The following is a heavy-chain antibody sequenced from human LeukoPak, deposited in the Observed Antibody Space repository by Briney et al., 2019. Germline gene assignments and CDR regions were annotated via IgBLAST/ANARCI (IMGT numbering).Heavy chain of an antibody. CDR1: GFGFRSYA. J-gene: IGHJ4*02. V-gene: IGHV3-30*02. D-gene: IGHD1/OR15-1a*01. CDR2: IRYDGSNK. Sequence: PGGSLRLSCAASGFGFRSYAMGWVRQAPGKGLEWVAFIRYDGSNKYYADSVKGRFTISRDNSKNTLYLQMNSLRAEDTAVYYCAKGNMTPLDWGQGTLVTVSS. CDR3: AKGNMTPLD.